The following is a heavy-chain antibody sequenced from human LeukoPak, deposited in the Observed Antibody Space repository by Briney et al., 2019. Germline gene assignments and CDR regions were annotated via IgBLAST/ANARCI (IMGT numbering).Heavy chain of an antibody. CDR3: AKSITGTTRNGY. D-gene: IGHD1-7*01. Sequence: GGSLRLSCAASGFTVSSNYMSWVRQAPGKGLEWVSAISGSGGSTYYADSVKGRFTISRDNSKNTLYLQMNSLRAEDTAVYYCAKSITGTTRNGYWGQGTLVTVSS. CDR1: GFTVSSNY. J-gene: IGHJ4*02. V-gene: IGHV3-23*01. CDR2: ISGSGGST.